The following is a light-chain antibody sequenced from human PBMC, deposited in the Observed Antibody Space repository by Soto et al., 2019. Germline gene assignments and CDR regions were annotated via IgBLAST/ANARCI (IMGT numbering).Light chain of an antibody. V-gene: IGLV2-23*02. CDR2: EVS. J-gene: IGLJ3*02. CDR1: SSDVGSYNL. Sequence: QSVLTQPASVSGSPGQSITISCSGTSSDVGSYNLVSWYQQHPGKAPKLMIYEVSKRPSGVSNRFSGSTSGNTASLTISGLQSEDEADYYCCSYAGSSTFGVFGGGTKVTVL. CDR3: CSYAGSSTFGV.